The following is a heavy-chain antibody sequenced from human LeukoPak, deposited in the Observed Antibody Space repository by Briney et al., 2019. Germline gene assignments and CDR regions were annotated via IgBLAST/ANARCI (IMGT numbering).Heavy chain of an antibody. V-gene: IGHV1-69*16. D-gene: IGHD2-21*01. CDR3: ARDCSGTDCYLPAGAFDM. CDR1: GDTFSRYT. CDR2: SIPIIDKV. J-gene: IGHJ3*02. Sequence: SVKVSCKASGDTFSRYTISWVQQAPGQGLEWMGGSIPIIDKVKYAQKFQGRVTITTDGYSTSYMELSSLGPDDTAMHYCARDCSGTDCYLPAGAFDMWGQGTMVVVSS.